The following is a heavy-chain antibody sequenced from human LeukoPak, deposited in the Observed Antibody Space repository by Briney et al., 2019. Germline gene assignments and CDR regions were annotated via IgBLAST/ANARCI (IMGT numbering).Heavy chain of an antibody. Sequence: SETLSLTCAVYGGSFSGYYWSWIRQPPGKGLEWIGEINHSGSTNYNPSLKSRVTISVDTSKNQFSLKLSSMTAADTAVYYCAGYCSGGSCYSGAFDIWGQGTMVTVSS. J-gene: IGHJ3*02. CDR1: GGSFSGYY. CDR3: AGYCSGGSCYSGAFDI. D-gene: IGHD2-15*01. CDR2: INHSGST. V-gene: IGHV4-34*01.